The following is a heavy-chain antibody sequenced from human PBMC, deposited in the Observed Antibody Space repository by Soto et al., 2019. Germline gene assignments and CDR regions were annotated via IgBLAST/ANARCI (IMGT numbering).Heavy chain of an antibody. Sequence: PGGSLRLSCAASGFTFSSYAMSWVRQAPGKGLEWVSGISGSGGSTYYADSVEGRFTISRDNSKNTLYLQMNSLRAEDTAVYYCAKDPPGDFWSGYPFDYWGQGTLVTVSS. CDR3: AKDPPGDFWSGYPFDY. D-gene: IGHD3-3*01. CDR1: GFTFSSYA. J-gene: IGHJ4*02. V-gene: IGHV3-23*01. CDR2: ISGSGGST.